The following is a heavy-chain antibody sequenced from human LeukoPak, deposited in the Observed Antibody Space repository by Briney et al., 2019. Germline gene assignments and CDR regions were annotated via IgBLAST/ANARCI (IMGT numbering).Heavy chain of an antibody. J-gene: IGHJ4*02. CDR1: GRTFSSYA. CDR2: IIPIFGTA. Sequence: SVKVSCKASGRTFSSYAISWVRQAPGQGLEWMGGIIPIFGTANYAQKFQGRVTITADESTSTAYMELSSLRSEDTAVYYCARGSGLKYYYDSSGYPVFDYWGQGTLVTVSS. D-gene: IGHD3-22*01. CDR3: ARGSGLKYYYDSSGYPVFDY. V-gene: IGHV1-69*01.